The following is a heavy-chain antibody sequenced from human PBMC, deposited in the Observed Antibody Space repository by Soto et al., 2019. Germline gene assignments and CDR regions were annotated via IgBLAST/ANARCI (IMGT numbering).Heavy chain of an antibody. CDR1: GGPISSGGYY. Sequence: SETLSLTCTVSGGPISSGGYYWSWIRQRPGKGLEWIGYIYNSGSTYYNPSLKSRVTILVDTFKDQFSLKLSSVTAADTAVYYCARLGAYYQSLDPWGPGTLVTVSS. CDR3: ARLGAYYQSLDP. D-gene: IGHD3-22*01. J-gene: IGHJ5*02. V-gene: IGHV4-31*03. CDR2: IYNSGST.